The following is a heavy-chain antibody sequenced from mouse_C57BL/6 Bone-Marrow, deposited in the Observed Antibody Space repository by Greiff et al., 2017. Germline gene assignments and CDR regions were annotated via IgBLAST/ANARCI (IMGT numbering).Heavy chain of an antibody. CDR1: GFNIKDDY. V-gene: IGHV14-4*01. J-gene: IGHJ4*01. CDR2: IDPENGDT. Sequence: VQLQQSGAELVRPGASVKLSCTASGFNIKDDYMHWVKQRPEQGLEWIGWIDPENGDTEYASKFQGKATITADPSSNTADLQRISLTAEDTAYYYCTTSFSMDDWGRGTSVTVSS. CDR3: TTSFSMDD.